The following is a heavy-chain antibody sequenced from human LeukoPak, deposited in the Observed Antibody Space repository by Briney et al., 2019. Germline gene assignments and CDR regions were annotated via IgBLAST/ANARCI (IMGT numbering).Heavy chain of an antibody. CDR2: ITSDGSTT. J-gene: IGHJ4*02. CDR1: GFTFSSYW. CDR3: ARDVGIGG. V-gene: IGHV3-74*01. D-gene: IGHD2-15*01. Sequence: PGGSLRLSCAASGFTFSSYWMHWVRQAPGKGLVGASRITSDGSTTNYADSVKGRFTISRDNAKSTLYLQMNSLRAEDTAVYYCARDVGIGGWGQGALVTVSS.